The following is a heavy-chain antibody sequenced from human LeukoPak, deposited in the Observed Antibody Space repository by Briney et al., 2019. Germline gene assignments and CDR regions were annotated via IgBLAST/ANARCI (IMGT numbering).Heavy chain of an antibody. J-gene: IGHJ6*03. CDR1: GYTFTGYY. V-gene: IGHV1-2*02. CDR3: ARVAFGYRKTRYYYMDV. D-gene: IGHD3-16*01. CDR2: INPNSGGT. Sequence: ASVKVSCKASGYTFTGYYIHWVRQAPGQGLEWMGWINPNSGGTNYAQKFQGRVTMTRDTSISTAYMELRSLRSDDTAVYYCARVAFGYRKTRYYYMDVWGKGTTVTISS.